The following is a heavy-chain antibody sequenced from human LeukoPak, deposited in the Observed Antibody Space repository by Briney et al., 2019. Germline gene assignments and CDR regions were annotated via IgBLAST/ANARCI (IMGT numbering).Heavy chain of an antibody. J-gene: IGHJ4*02. D-gene: IGHD5-18*01. CDR1: GFTFSSYG. V-gene: IGHV3-30*18. Sequence: GGSLRLSCAASGFTFSSYGMHWVRQAPGKGLEWVAVISYDGSNKYYADSVKGRFTISRDNSKNTLYLQMNSLRAEDTAVYYCAKDSPGGYSYSSGGADYWGQGTLVTVSS. CDR2: ISYDGSNK. CDR3: AKDSPGGYSYSSGGADY.